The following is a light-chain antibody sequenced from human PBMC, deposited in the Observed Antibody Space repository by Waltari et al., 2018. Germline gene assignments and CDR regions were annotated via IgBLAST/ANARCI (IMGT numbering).Light chain of an antibody. CDR3: QQYSNWSPYT. CDR2: GAS. Sequence: EIVMTQSPASLSVSPGETATLSCRASQSMNRNLAWYQQKPGQAPRLLIYGASTRATDVPARFSGSGSGTEFTLTISSLQSEDFAIYYCQQYSNWSPYTFGQGTKLEIK. J-gene: IGKJ2*01. CDR1: QSMNRN. V-gene: IGKV3-15*01.